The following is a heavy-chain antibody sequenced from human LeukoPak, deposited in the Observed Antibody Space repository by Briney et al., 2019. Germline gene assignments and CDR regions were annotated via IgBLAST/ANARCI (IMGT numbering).Heavy chain of an antibody. V-gene: IGHV3-30*04. D-gene: IGHD4-17*01. CDR3: TTDQSGYGDYYYYYYMDV. CDR1: GFTFSNYA. CDR2: RSYDGSNK. Sequence: GGSLRLSCAASGFTFSNYAMHWVRQAPGKGLEWVAVRSYDGSNKYYADSVKGRFTISRDDSKNTLYLQMNSLKTEDTAVYYCTTDQSGYGDYYYYYYMDVWGKGTTVTVSS. J-gene: IGHJ6*03.